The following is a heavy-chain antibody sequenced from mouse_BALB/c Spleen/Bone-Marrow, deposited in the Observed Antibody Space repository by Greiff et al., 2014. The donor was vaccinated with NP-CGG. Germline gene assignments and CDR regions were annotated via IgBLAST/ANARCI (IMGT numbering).Heavy chain of an antibody. V-gene: IGHV1-20*02. CDR2: INPYNGDT. D-gene: IGHD2-4*01. CDR3: GRGDDYDGDFDC. J-gene: IGHJ2*01. Sequence: EVKLEESGPELVKPGASVKISCKASGYSFTDYFMNWVKQSHGKSLEWIGHINPYNGDTFYNQKFKGKATLTVDKSSSTAHMELLRLASDDSAVYYCGRGDDYDGDFDCWGQGTTLTVSS. CDR1: GYSFTDYF.